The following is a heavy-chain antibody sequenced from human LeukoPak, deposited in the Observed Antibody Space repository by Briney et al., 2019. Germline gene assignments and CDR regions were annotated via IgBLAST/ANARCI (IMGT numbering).Heavy chain of an antibody. Sequence: ASVKVSCKASGYTFTGYYMHWVRQAPGQGLEWMGWINPNSGGTNYAQKFQGRVTMTRDTSISTAYMELSRLRSDDTAVYYCARRGRWLQHEWGAFDIWGQGTMVTVSS. CDR3: ARRGRWLQHEWGAFDI. D-gene: IGHD5-24*01. J-gene: IGHJ3*02. CDR1: GYTFTGYY. CDR2: INPNSGGT. V-gene: IGHV1-2*02.